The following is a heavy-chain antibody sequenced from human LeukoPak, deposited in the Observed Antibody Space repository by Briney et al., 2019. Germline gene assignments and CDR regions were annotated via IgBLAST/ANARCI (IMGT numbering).Heavy chain of an antibody. Sequence: PGGSLRLSCAASGFTFSSYGMHWVRQAPGKGLEWAAVIWYDGSNKYCADSVKGRFTISRDNSKNTLYLQMNSLRVEDTAAYYCAKAAAAGPALLDYWGQGTLVTVSS. CDR1: GFTFSSYG. J-gene: IGHJ4*02. CDR3: AKAAAAGPALLDY. V-gene: IGHV3-33*06. CDR2: IWYDGSNK. D-gene: IGHD6-13*01.